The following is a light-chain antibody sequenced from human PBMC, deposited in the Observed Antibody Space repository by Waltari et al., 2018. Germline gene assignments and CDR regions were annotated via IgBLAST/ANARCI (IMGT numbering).Light chain of an antibody. CDR1: SSDVGASNF. Sequence: QSALTQPRSVSGSPGQSVTISCTGTSSDVGASNFVSWYQQHPGKAPKVMIYDVSKQPSGVPDRFSGSKSGNTASLTISGLQAEDEADFYCCSYAGSYTWVFGGGTKLTVL. CDR3: CSYAGSYTWV. CDR2: DVS. J-gene: IGLJ3*02. V-gene: IGLV2-11*01.